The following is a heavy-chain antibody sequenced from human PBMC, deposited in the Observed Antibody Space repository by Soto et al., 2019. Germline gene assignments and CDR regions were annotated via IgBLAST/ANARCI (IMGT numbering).Heavy chain of an antibody. CDR3: ARGHQTYDILTGYSSNWFDP. Sequence: PSETLSLTCTVSGGSISSYYWSWIRQPPGKGLDWIGYIYYSGSTNYNPSLKSRVTISVDTSKNQFSLKLSSVTAADTAVYYCARGHQTYDILTGYSSNWFDPRAQRTLVTVSS. J-gene: IGHJ5*02. CDR1: GGSISSYY. V-gene: IGHV4-59*08. CDR2: IYYSGST. D-gene: IGHD3-9*01.